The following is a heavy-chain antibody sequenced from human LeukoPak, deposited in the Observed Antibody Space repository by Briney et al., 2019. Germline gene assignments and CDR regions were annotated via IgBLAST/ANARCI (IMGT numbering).Heavy chain of an antibody. CDR1: GFTFSSYA. Sequence: PGGSLRLSCTASGFTFSSYAMSWVRQAPGKGLEWVSGISDSGRNTYYADSVKGRFTISRDNSKNTVDLQMNSLRAGDTAVYYCAKCNKVRGVIITSPDYWGQGTLVTVSS. CDR2: ISDSGRNT. D-gene: IGHD3-10*01. CDR3: AKCNKVRGVIITSPDY. V-gene: IGHV3-23*01. J-gene: IGHJ4*02.